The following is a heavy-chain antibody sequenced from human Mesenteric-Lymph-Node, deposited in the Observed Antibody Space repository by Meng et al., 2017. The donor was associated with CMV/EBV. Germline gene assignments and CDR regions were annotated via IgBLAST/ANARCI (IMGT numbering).Heavy chain of an antibody. V-gene: IGHV3-53*01. D-gene: IGHD3-22*01. Sequence: GESLKISCAASGFTVSSNHMSWVRQAPGKGLEWVSVIYSGGSTYYADSVKGRFTISRDNSKNTLYLQMNSLRAEDTAVYYCARDLHHNSSGYDYWGQGTLVTVSS. CDR3: ARDLHHNSSGYDY. CDR1: GFTVSSNH. J-gene: IGHJ4*02. CDR2: IYSGGST.